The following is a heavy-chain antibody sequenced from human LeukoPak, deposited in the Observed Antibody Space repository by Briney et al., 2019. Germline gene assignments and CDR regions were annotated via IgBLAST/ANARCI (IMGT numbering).Heavy chain of an antibody. V-gene: IGHV4-38-2*02. CDR2: IYHSGST. D-gene: IGHD6-6*01. CDR3: ARDDGGSSSSRYYYYMDV. Sequence: SETLSLTCTVSGYSISSGYYWGWIRQPPGKGLEWIGSIYHSGSTYFNPSLKSRVTISVDTSKNQFSLKLSSVTAADTAVYYCARDDGGSSSSRYYYYMDVWGKGTTVTVSS. CDR1: GYSISSGYY. J-gene: IGHJ6*03.